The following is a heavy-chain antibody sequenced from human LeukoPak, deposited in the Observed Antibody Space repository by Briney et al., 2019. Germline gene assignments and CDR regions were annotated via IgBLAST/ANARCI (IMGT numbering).Heavy chain of an antibody. CDR2: INPKSGGT. J-gene: IGHJ6*03. Sequence: ASVKVSCKASGYTFTSYGISWVRQAPGQGLEWMRWINPKSGGTNYAQKFQGRVTLTRDTSISTVYMELSRLRSDDTAVYYCYYMDVWGKGTTVTISS. V-gene: IGHV1-2*02. CDR3: YYMDV. CDR1: GYTFTSYG.